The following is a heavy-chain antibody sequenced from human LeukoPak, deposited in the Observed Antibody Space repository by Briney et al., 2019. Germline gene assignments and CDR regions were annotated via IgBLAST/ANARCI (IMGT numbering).Heavy chain of an antibody. CDR1: GFTFSSYS. V-gene: IGHV3-48*01. CDR2: ISSSSSTI. J-gene: IGHJ4*02. CDR3: AAQPCSGGVCYLDY. Sequence: GGSLRLSCAASGFTFSSYSMNWVRQAPGKGLESVSYISSSSSTIYYADSVKGRFTISRDNAKNSLYLQMNSLRAEDSAVYYCAAQPCSGGVCYLDYWGQGTLVTVSS. D-gene: IGHD2-8*02.